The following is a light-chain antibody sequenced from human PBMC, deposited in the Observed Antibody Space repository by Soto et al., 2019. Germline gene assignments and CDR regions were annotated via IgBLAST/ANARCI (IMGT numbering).Light chain of an antibody. Sequence: EIALTQSPGTLSLSPGERATLSCRASQSISSSYLAWYQQKPGQAPRLFVYGASSRATGIPARFSGSGSGTDFTLTISRLEPEDFALYYCLQYSSALWTFGQVTKVEIK. V-gene: IGKV3-20*01. CDR3: LQYSSALWT. CDR1: QSISSSY. CDR2: GAS. J-gene: IGKJ1*01.